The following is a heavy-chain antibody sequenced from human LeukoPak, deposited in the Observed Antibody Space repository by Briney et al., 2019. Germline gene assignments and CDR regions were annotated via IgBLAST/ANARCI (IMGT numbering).Heavy chain of an antibody. CDR1: GFTVSSNY. J-gene: IGHJ5*02. Sequence: GGSLRLSCAASGFTVSSNYMSWVRQAPGKGLEWVSVIYSGGSTYYADSVKGRFTISRDNSKNTLYLQMNSLRAEDTAVYYCASSLLPYLNWFDPWGQGTLVTVSS. CDR2: IYSGGST. CDR3: ASSLLPYLNWFDP. D-gene: IGHD3-9*01. V-gene: IGHV3-53*01.